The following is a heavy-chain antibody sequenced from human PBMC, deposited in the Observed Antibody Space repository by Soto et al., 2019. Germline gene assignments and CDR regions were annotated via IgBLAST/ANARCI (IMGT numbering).Heavy chain of an antibody. Sequence: GGSLRLSCAASGFTFSSYAMHWVRQAPGKGLEWVAVISYDGSNKYYADSVKGRFTISRDNSKNTLYLQMNSLRAEDTAVYYCARGEDYWGQGTLVTVSS. D-gene: IGHD1-26*01. CDR2: ISYDGSNK. CDR1: GFTFSSYA. J-gene: IGHJ4*02. CDR3: ARGEDY. V-gene: IGHV3-30-3*01.